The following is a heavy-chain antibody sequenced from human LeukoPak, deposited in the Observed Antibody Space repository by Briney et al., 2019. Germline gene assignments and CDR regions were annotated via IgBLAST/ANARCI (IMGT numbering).Heavy chain of an antibody. D-gene: IGHD3-3*01. V-gene: IGHV4-34*01. J-gene: IGHJ4*02. Sequence: SETLSLTCAVYGGSISGYYWSWIRQPPGKGLEWIGDINHSGSTNYNPSLKSRVTISVDTSKNQFSLKLSSVTAADTAVYYCARVRAPIFGVALYYFDYWGQGTLVTVSS. CDR3: ARVRAPIFGVALYYFDY. CDR1: GGSISGYY. CDR2: INHSGST.